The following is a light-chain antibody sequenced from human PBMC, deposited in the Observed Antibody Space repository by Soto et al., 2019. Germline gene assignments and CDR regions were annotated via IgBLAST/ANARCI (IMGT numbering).Light chain of an antibody. Sequence: QSALTQPPSASGTPGQSVTISCTGTSSDIGGYNYVSWYQQHPGKAPKLMISEVSKRPSGVPDRFSGSKSGNTASLTVSGLQAEDEADYYCSSYAVSNILVFGGGTQLTVL. CDR3: SSYAVSNILV. CDR1: SSDIGGYNY. J-gene: IGLJ2*01. CDR2: EVS. V-gene: IGLV2-8*01.